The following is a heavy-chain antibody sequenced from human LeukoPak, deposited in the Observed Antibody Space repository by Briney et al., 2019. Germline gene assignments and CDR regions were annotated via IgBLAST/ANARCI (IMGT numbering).Heavy chain of an antibody. CDR2: MIPSFGTA. CDR3: ASRVGSGSYPTNDY. Sequence: ASVKVSCKASGGTFTSYASSWVRQAPGQGLEWVGGMIPSFGTANYAQKFQGRVTITADKSTRTAYMELSSLRSEDTAVYYCASRVGSGSYPTNDYWGQGTLVTVSS. V-gene: IGHV1-69*06. J-gene: IGHJ4*02. D-gene: IGHD3-10*01. CDR1: GGTFTSYA.